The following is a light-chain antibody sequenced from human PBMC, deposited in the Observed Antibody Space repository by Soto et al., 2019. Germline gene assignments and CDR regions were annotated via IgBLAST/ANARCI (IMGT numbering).Light chain of an antibody. CDR2: GVT. CDR3: FSHRGGDSHV. V-gene: IGLV2-14*01. J-gene: IGLJ1*01. CDR1: SSDVGAYNY. Sequence: QSVLTQPASVSGSPGQSITISCTGTSSDVGAYNYVSWYQQYPGKAPKLMIYGVTNRPSGVSNRFSGSKTVNTASLTISGLQAEDEADYYCFSHRGGDSHVFGTGTKVTVL.